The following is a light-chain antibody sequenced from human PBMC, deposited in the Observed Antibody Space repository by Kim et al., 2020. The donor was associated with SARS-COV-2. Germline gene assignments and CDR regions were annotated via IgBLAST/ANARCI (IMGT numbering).Light chain of an antibody. Sequence: SVGDKVTITCRASQSVNNWLAGYQQMPGKAPKLLIYKASSLEGGVPSRFSGSGSGTEFTLTISGLQSDDFATYFCQQYNSYPLTFGGGTKVDIK. CDR3: QQYNSYPLT. CDR1: QSVNNW. CDR2: KAS. J-gene: IGKJ4*01. V-gene: IGKV1-5*03.